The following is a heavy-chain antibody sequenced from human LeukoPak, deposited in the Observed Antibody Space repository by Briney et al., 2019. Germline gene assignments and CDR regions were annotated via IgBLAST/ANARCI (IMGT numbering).Heavy chain of an antibody. CDR2: ISSSSSYI. CDR1: GFTFSSYS. J-gene: IGHJ4*02. Sequence: GGSLRLSCAASGFTFSSYSMNWVRQAPGKGLEWVSSISSSSSYIYYADSVKGRFTISRDNAKNSLYLQMNSLRAEDTAVYYCARDWSGGAHFDYWGQGTLGTVSS. V-gene: IGHV3-21*01. CDR3: ARDWSGGAHFDY. D-gene: IGHD3-10*01.